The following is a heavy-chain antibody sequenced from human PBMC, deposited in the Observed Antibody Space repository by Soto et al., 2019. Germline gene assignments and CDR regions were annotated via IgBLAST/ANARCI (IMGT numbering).Heavy chain of an antibody. V-gene: IGHV4-59*01. CDR1: AGSISSYY. D-gene: IGHD3-16*01. J-gene: IGHJ6*02. CDR2: IYNSGST. CDR3: ARMIRTLAWDGVDV. Sequence: QVQLQESGPGLVKASETLSLTCTVSAGSISSYYWGWIRQSPGKGLEWIGYIYNSGSTNYNPSLKSRLTMSVDTSKNQFSLKLSSVAAADPAVYYCARMIRTLAWDGVDVWGQGTRVTV.